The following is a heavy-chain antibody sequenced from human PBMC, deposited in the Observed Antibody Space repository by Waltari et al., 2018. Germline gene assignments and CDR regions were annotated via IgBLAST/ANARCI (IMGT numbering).Heavy chain of an antibody. CDR2: IRSKDYGGTT. Sequence: EVQLVESGGELVQPGRSLRLSDTASGFPLGVCAMAGVRQVPGKGLEWVALIRSKDYGGTTKYAASVKGRFTISRDESKNIAYLQMNSLETEDTAMYFCTRVRSWGLLEYWGQGTLVTVSS. V-gene: IGHV3-49*04. CDR3: TRVRSWGLLEY. D-gene: IGHD3-16*01. J-gene: IGHJ4*02. CDR1: GFPLGVCA.